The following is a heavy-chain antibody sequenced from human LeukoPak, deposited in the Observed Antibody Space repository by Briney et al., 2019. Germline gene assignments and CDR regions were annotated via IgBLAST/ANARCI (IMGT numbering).Heavy chain of an antibody. CDR1: GYTFTAYY. D-gene: IGHD4-17*01. V-gene: IGHV1-2*02. CDR3: ARASPTTVHRVFDY. J-gene: IGHJ4*02. Sequence: ASVKVSCKASGYTFTAYYMHWVRQAPGQGLEWMGWINPNSGGTNYAQKFQGRVTMTRDTSISTAYMELSRLTSDDTAVYYCARASPTTVHRVFDYWGQGTLVTVSS. CDR2: INPNSGGT.